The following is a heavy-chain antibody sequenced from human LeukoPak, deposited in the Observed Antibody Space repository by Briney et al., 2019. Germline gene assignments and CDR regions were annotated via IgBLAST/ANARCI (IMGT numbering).Heavy chain of an antibody. CDR1: GGSISSYY. CDR2: IYYSGNT. J-gene: IGHJ3*02. D-gene: IGHD1-1*01. CDR3: ARDRNNWNEHDAFDI. V-gene: IGHV4-59*01. Sequence: SETLSLTCTVSGGSISSYYWSWVRQPPGKGLEWIGYIYYSGNTNYNPSLKSRVTISVDTSKNQFSLKLSSVTAADTAVYYCARDRNNWNEHDAFDIWGQGTIVTVSS.